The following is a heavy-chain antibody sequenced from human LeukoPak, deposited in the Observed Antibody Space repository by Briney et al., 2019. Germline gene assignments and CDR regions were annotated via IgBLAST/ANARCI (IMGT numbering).Heavy chain of an antibody. V-gene: IGHV7-4-1*02. CDR2: INTDSGNP. CDR3: AREILRFDI. CDR1: GYTFTSYA. Sequence: ASVKVSCKASGYTFTSYAMNWVRQAPGQGLEWMGWINTDSGNPTYAQGFTGRFVFSLDSSVSTAYLQISNLMPEDTAKYYCAREILRFDIWAKGQWSPSLQ. J-gene: IGHJ3*02.